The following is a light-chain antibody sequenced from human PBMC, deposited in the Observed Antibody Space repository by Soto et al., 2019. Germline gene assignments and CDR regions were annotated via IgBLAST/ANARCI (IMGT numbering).Light chain of an antibody. Sequence: DIVMTQSPDSLAVSLGERATINCKSSQSVLYSSNNKNYLAWYQQKQGQPPKLLIYWASTRESGVPDRFSGSGSCTDFNLTISSLQAEDVAVYYCQQYYSTPWTFGQGTQVEIK. J-gene: IGKJ1*01. CDR2: WAS. CDR3: QQYYSTPWT. CDR1: QSVLYSSNNKNY. V-gene: IGKV4-1*01.